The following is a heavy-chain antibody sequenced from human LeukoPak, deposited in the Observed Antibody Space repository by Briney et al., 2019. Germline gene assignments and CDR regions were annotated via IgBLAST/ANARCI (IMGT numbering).Heavy chain of an antibody. D-gene: IGHD5-18*01. CDR2: IYYSGST. CDR1: GGSISSYY. V-gene: IGHV4-59*01. CDR3: ARVAGYSYGHDY. Sequence: SETLSLTCTVSGGSISSYYWSWIRQPPGKGLGWIGYIYYSGSTNYNPSLKSRVTISVDTSKNQFSLKLSSVTAADTAVYYCARVAGYSYGHDYWGQGTLVTVSS. J-gene: IGHJ4*02.